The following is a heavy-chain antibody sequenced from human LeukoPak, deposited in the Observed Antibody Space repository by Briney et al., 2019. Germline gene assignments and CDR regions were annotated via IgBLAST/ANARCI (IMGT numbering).Heavy chain of an antibody. CDR3: ARAYSSSSFWFDP. V-gene: IGHV4-59*01. CDR1: GGSISSYY. CDR2: IYYSGST. Sequence: LETLSLTFTVSGGSISSYYWSWIRQPPGKGLEWIGYIYYSGSTNYNPSLKSRVTISVDTSKNQFSLKLSSVTAADTAVYYCARAYSSSSFWFDPWGQGTLVTVSS. J-gene: IGHJ5*02. D-gene: IGHD6-6*01.